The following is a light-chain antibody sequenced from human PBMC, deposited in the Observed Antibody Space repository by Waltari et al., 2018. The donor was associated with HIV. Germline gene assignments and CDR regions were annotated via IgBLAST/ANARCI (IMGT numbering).Light chain of an antibody. J-gene: IGLJ2*01. CDR3: QSSDNSEHMI. Sequence: SSELTQPPSVSVSPGQTARISCSGNTLSTQYAYWYQQKPGQAPVVVIIKDTERPSGLPERFSGSSSGTTVTLTIRGVQAEDEADYYCQSSDNSEHMIFGGGTKLTVL. CDR1: TLSTQY. V-gene: IGLV3-25*03. CDR2: KDT.